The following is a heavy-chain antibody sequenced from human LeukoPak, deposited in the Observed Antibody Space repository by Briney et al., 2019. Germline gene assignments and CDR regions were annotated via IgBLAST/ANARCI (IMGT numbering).Heavy chain of an antibody. V-gene: IGHV3-21*01. CDR3: AKEVGGSYYGHYYYYYYMDV. CDR1: GFTFSSYS. Sequence: PGGSLRLSCAASGFTFSSYSMNWVRQAPGKGLEWVSSISSSSSYIYYADSVKGRFTISRDNAKNSLYLQMNSLRAEDTAVYYCAKEVGGSYYGHYYYYYYMDVWGKGTTVTVSS. J-gene: IGHJ6*03. D-gene: IGHD1-26*01. CDR2: ISSSSSYI.